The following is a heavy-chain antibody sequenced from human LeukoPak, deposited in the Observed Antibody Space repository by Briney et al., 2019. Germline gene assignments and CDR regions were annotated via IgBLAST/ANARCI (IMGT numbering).Heavy chain of an antibody. CDR2: ISAYNGNT. CDR3: AREVLVQRGHDY. Sequence: ASVKVSCKASGYTFTSYGISWVRQAPGQGLEWMGWISAYNGNTNYAQTLQGRVTMTTDTSTRTAYMEFRSLRSDDTAVYYCAREVLVQRGHDYWGQGTLVSVSS. V-gene: IGHV1-18*01. D-gene: IGHD2-15*01. J-gene: IGHJ4*02. CDR1: GYTFTSYG.